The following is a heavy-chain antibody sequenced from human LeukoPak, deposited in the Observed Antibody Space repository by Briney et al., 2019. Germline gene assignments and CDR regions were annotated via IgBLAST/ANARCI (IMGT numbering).Heavy chain of an antibody. CDR1: GGSISSRPYY. Sequence: SETLSLTCTVSGGSISSRPYYWGWVRQPPGKGLEWIGSIYYSGSTYYNPSLKNRVTISVDTSKNQFSLKLSSVTAADTAVYYCARDLSYQIAARPFDYWGQGTLVTVSS. J-gene: IGHJ4*02. V-gene: IGHV4-39*07. CDR2: IYYSGST. CDR3: ARDLSYQIAARPFDY. D-gene: IGHD6-6*01.